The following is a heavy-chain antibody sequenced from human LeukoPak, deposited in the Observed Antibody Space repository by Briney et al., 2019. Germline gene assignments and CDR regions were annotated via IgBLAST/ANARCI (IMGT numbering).Heavy chain of an antibody. J-gene: IGHJ4*02. CDR1: GFTFTSSA. V-gene: IGHV1-58*01. Sequence: SVKVSCKASGFTFTSSAVQWVRQARGQRLEWIGWIVVGSGNTNYAQKFQERVTITRDMSTSTAYMELSSLRSEDTAVYYCASVSGSCRYCHDYWGQGTLVTVSS. D-gene: IGHD1-26*01. CDR3: ASVSGSCRYCHDY. CDR2: IVVGSGNT.